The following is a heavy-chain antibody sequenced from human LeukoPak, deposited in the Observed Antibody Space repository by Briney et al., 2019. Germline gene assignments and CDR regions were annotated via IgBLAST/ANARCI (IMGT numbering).Heavy chain of an antibody. CDR3: ARDLGVGARSVRRGLFDY. J-gene: IGHJ4*02. CDR2: MNPNSGNT. Sequence: ASVKVSCKASGYTFTSYGISWVRQAPGQGLEWMGWMNPNSGNTGYAQKFQGRVTMTRDTSISTAYMELSRLRSDDTAVYYCARDLGVGARSVRRGLFDYWGQGTLVTVSS. V-gene: IGHV1-8*02. CDR1: GYTFTSYG. D-gene: IGHD1-26*01.